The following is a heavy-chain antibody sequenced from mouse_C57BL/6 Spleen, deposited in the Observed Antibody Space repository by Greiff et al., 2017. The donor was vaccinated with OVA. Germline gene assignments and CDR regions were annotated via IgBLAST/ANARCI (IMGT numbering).Heavy chain of an antibody. Sequence: VQLQQSGAELAKPGASVKLSCKASGYTFTSYWMHWVKQRPGQGLEWIGYINPSSGYTKYNQKFKDKATLTADKSSSTAYMQLSSLTYEDSAVYYCARAYSNYEGAMDYWGQGTSVTVSS. V-gene: IGHV1-7*01. CDR1: GYTFTSYW. J-gene: IGHJ4*01. D-gene: IGHD2-5*01. CDR3: ARAYSNYEGAMDY. CDR2: INPSSGYT.